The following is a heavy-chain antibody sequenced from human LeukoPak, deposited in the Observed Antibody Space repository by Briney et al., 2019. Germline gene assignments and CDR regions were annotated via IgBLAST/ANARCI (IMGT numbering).Heavy chain of an antibody. Sequence: WVRQAPGKGLDWVAVIIENGSNQYYADSVKGRFTISRDNSKNTLFLQMDSLRGEDTAMYYCARVQGGGYRTADYWGQGTLVTVSS. J-gene: IGHJ4*02. V-gene: IGHV3-30*04. CDR2: IIENGSNQ. CDR3: ARVQGGGYRTADY. D-gene: IGHD6-19*01.